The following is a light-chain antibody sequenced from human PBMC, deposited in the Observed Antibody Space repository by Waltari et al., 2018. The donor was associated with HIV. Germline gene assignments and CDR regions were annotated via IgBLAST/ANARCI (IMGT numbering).Light chain of an antibody. V-gene: IGKV1-5*03. CDR1: QSISSW. J-gene: IGKJ4*01. CDR3: QQYNSYSLT. CDR2: KAS. Sequence: DIQMTQSPSTLSASVGDRVTITCRASQSISSWLAWYQQKPGKAHNLLIYKASSLESGVPSRFSGSGSGTEFTLTISSLQPDDFATYYCQQYNSYSLTFGGGTKVEIK.